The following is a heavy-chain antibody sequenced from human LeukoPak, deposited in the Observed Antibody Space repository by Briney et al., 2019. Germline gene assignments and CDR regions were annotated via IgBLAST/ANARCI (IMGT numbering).Heavy chain of an antibody. D-gene: IGHD2-2*01. CDR2: IYSGGDT. CDR3: ARGPPACSNNCYGYLDY. CDR1: GFTVSGNY. Sequence: GGSLRLSCTASGFTVSGNYMSCVRQAPGKGLEWSSLIYSGGDTYYPDSVRGRFTISRDDSKNTLYLQMHSLRAEDTAVYYCARGPPACSNNCYGYLDYWGQGTLVTVSS. J-gene: IGHJ4*02. V-gene: IGHV3-53*01.